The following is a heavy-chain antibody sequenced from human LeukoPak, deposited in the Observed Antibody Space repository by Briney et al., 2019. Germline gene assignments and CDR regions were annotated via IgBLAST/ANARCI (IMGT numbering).Heavy chain of an antibody. CDR3: ARDRGRFDP. V-gene: IGHV3-66*01. J-gene: IGHJ5*02. Sequence: GGSLRLSCAASRLIVSSNYMAWVRQAPGKGLEWVSVIYSGGNTYYADSVKGRFTISRDNSKNTLYLQMNSLRVEDTAVYYCARDRGRFDPWGLGTLVTVSS. CDR2: IYSGGNT. CDR1: RLIVSSNY.